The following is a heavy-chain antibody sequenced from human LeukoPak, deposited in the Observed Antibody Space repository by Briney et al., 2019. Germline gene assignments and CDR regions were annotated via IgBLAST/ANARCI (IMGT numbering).Heavy chain of an antibody. CDR2: IYYSGST. CDR3: ARVRIAAAGMGLFDY. J-gene: IGHJ4*02. CDR1: GGSISSSSYY. Sequence: PSETLSLTCTVSGGSISSSSYYWGWIRQPPEKGLEWIGSIYYSGSTYYNPSLKRRVTISVDTSKNQFSLKLSSVTAADTAVYYCARVRIAAAGMGLFDYWGQGTLVTVSS. V-gene: IGHV4-39*07. D-gene: IGHD6-13*01.